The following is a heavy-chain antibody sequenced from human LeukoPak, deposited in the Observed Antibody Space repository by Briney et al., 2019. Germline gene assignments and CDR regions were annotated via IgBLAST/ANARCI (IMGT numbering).Heavy chain of an antibody. J-gene: IGHJ4*02. Sequence: ASVKVSCKASGGIFSSYAISWVRQAPGQGLEWMRRIIPILGIGNYAQKFQGRVTITADKSTSTAYMDLSSLRSEDTAVYYCARDLPPYYFDYWGQGTLVTVSS. CDR2: IIPILGIG. CDR1: GGIFSSYA. CDR3: ARDLPPYYFDY. V-gene: IGHV1-69*04.